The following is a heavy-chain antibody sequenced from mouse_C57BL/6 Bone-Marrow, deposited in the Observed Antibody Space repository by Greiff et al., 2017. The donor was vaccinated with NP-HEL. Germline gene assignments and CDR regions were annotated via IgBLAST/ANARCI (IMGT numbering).Heavy chain of an antibody. CDR1: GYTFTSYG. CDR2: IYPRSGNT. CDR3: ARAPGYYAMDY. J-gene: IGHJ4*01. Sequence: QVQLQQSGAELARPGASVKLSCKASGYTFTSYGISWVKQRTGQGLEWIGEIYPRSGNTYYNEKFKGKATLTADKSSSKAYMELRSLTSEDSAVDFCARAPGYYAMDYWGQGTSVTVSS. V-gene: IGHV1-81*01.